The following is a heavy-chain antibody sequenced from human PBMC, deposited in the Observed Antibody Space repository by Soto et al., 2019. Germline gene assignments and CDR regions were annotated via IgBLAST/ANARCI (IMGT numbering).Heavy chain of an antibody. CDR3: ARHVLQNEFDL. CDR1: GVSISSSSHY. J-gene: IGHJ4*02. D-gene: IGHD2-21*01. V-gene: IGHV4-39*01. Sequence: QLEESGPGLVKPSETLSLTCSVSGVSISSSSHYWAWVRQAPGKGLEWLGSGYQSGNTFYNPSLRNRVAVSVDTSTNQISLRVKPVTAADTGVYFCARHVLQNEFDLWGQGTPVTVSS. CDR2: GYQSGNT.